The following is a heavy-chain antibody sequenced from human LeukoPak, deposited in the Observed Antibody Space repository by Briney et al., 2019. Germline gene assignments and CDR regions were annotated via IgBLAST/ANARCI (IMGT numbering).Heavy chain of an antibody. CDR2: INPTGGNT. J-gene: IGHJ3*02. CDR3: ASFYNTNDALDI. V-gene: IGHV1-46*01. CDR1: GYRFTSQY. D-gene: IGHD1-1*01. Sequence: ASVEVSCKASGYRFTSQYVHWVRQAPGQGLEWMGIINPTGGNTRNAQKFQGRFSMTGDTSTSTVYMELSRLRSEDTAVYYCASFYNTNDALDIWGQGTVVTVSS.